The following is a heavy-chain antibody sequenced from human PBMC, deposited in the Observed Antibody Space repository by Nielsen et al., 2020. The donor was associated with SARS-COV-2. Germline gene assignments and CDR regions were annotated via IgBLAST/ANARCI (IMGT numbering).Heavy chain of an antibody. Sequence: SDTLSLTCTVSGDSVRKYYWRWIRQTQGKGLEWIAYIYYSGSINYKPSLKSRATISIDTSKRQFSLKLTSVTAADTAVYYCARGYSSSWYGERFFQHWGHGTLVTVSS. D-gene: IGHD6-13*01. CDR2: IYYSGSI. V-gene: IGHV4-59*02. CDR3: ARGYSSSWYGERFFQH. J-gene: IGHJ1*01. CDR1: GDSVRKYY.